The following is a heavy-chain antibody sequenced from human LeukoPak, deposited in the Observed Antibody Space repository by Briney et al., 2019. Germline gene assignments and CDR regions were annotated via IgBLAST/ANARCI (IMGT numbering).Heavy chain of an antibody. CDR2: IYTSGST. D-gene: IGHD5-12*01. V-gene: IGHV4-4*07. Sequence: SETLSLTCTVSGGSISSYYWSWIRQPAGKGLEWIGRIYTSGSTNYNPSLKSRVTMSVDTSKNQFSLKLSSVTAADTAVYYCARDRRGYDRDYYYYYGMDVWGQGTTVTVSS. J-gene: IGHJ6*02. CDR3: ARDRRGYDRDYYYYYGMDV. CDR1: GGSISSYY.